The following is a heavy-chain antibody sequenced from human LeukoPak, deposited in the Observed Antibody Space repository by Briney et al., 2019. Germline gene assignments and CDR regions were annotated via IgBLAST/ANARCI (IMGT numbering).Heavy chain of an antibody. Sequence: SGPALVKPTQTLTLTCTFSGFSLSTSGMCVSWIRQPPGKALEWLARIDWDDDKYYSTSLKTRLTISKDTSKSQVVLTMTNMDPVDTATYYCARMPYYYDSSGSDPRYYYYGMDVWGQGTTVTVSS. J-gene: IGHJ6*02. CDR3: ARMPYYYDSSGSDPRYYYYGMDV. CDR2: IDWDDDK. D-gene: IGHD3-22*01. V-gene: IGHV2-70*11. CDR1: GFSLSTSGMC.